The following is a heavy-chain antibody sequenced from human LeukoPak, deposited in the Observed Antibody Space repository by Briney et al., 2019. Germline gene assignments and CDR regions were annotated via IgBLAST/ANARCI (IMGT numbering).Heavy chain of an antibody. Sequence: KSSETLSLTCTVSGGSISSSSYYWGWIRQPPGKGLEWIGSIYYSGSTYYNPSLKSRVTISVDTSKNQFSLKLSSVTAADTAVYYCARVGGHDYSQFRYYYYMDVWGKGTTVTVSS. CDR3: ARVGGHDYSQFRYYYYMDV. J-gene: IGHJ6*03. D-gene: IGHD5-12*01. CDR1: GGSISSSSYY. V-gene: IGHV4-39*07. CDR2: IYYSGST.